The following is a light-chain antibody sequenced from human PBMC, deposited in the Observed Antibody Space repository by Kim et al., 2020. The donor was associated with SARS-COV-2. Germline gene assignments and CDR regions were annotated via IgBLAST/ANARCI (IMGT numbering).Light chain of an antibody. CDR2: DDS. J-gene: IGLJ2*01. V-gene: IGLV3-21*03. CDR3: QVWDSSSDHVV. Sequence: APGKTARSTCGGNNIGSRSVHWYRQKPGRAPVLVVYDDSDRPSGIPERFSGSNSGNTATLTISRVEAGDEADYYCQVWDSSSDHVVFGGGTQLTVL. CDR1: NIGSRS.